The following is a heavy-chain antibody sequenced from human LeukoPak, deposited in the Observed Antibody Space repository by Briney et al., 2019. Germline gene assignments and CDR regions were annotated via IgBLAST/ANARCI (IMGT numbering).Heavy chain of an antibody. Sequence: PGGSLRLSCAASGFTFSNFGMSWVRQAPGTGLEWVSNITGSGGTTYYAESVRGRFTISRDNSKNTLYLQMNSLRAEDTAVYYFAKVYYDSSGYYWEAPFVDIWGQGTMVTVSS. D-gene: IGHD3-22*01. V-gene: IGHV3-23*01. CDR1: GFTFSNFG. J-gene: IGHJ3*02. CDR2: ITGSGGTT. CDR3: AKVYYDSSGYYWEAPFVDI.